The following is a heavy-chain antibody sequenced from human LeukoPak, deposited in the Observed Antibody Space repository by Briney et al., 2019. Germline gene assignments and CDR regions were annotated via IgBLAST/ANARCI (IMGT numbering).Heavy chain of an antibody. CDR2: IYYSGST. J-gene: IGHJ4*02. Sequence: SETLSLTCTVSGGPISNYYWSWIRQPPGKGLEWIGYIYYSGSTNYNPSLKSRVIISVDTSKNQFSLKLSSVAAADTAVYYCARDYGDYFGYWGQGTLVTVSS. V-gene: IGHV4-59*01. CDR1: GGPISNYY. D-gene: IGHD4-17*01. CDR3: ARDYGDYFGY.